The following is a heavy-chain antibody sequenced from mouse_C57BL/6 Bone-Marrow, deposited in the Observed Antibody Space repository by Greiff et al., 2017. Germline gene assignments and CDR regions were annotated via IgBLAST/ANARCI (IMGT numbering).Heavy chain of an antibody. CDR1: GYTFTSYG. CDR3: ARWDGGLFYAMDY. D-gene: IGHD2-3*01. J-gene: IGHJ4*01. CDR2: IYPRSGNT. Sequence: QVQLQQSGAELARPGAPVKLSCKASGYTFTSYGISWVKQRTGQGLEWIGEIYPRSGNTYYNEKFTGKATLSPEKSSSTPYMELPSLTSEDSAVYFCARWDGGLFYAMDYWGQGTSVTVSS. V-gene: IGHV1-81*01.